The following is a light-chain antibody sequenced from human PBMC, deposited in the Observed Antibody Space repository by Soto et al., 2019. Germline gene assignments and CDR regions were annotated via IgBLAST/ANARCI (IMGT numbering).Light chain of an antibody. V-gene: IGLV2-8*01. CDR1: SSDIGSYDY. CDR2: EVV. CDR3: CSYGGGNNFYV. J-gene: IGLJ1*01. Sequence: QSALTQPPSASGSPGQSVTISCTGTSSDIGSYDYVSWYQHLPDKAPKLILYEVVKRPSGVPDRFSGSKSGTTASLTVSGLQAADEGDYYCCSYGGGNNFYVFGTGTKLTVL.